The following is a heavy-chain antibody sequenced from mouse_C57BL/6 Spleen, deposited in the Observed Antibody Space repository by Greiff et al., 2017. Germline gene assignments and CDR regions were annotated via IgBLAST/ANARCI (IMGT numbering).Heavy chain of an antibody. J-gene: IGHJ2*01. CDR1: GFTFSDAG. V-gene: IGHV6-6*01. D-gene: IGHD2-4*01. CDR3: TRHYDYFDY. CDR2: IRNKANNHAT. Sequence: EVNVEESGGGLVQPGGSMTLSCAASGFTFSDAGMDWVRQSPEKGLEWVAAIRNKANNHATYYAVSVKGRFTISRDASKSSFYLQLNSLRAEDTVIYYCTRHYDYFDYWGQGTPLTVSS.